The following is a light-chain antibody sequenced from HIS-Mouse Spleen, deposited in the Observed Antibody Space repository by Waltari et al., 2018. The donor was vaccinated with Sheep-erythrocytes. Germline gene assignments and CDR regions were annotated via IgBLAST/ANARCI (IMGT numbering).Light chain of an antibody. Sequence: QPASVSGSPGQSITISCTGTSSDVGSYNLVSWYQQHPGKAPQLMIYEGSKRPSGVSNRFSGSKSGNTASLTISGLQAEDEADYYCCSYAGSSTPWVFGGGTKLTVL. V-gene: IGLV2-23*01. CDR2: EGS. CDR1: SSDVGSYNL. CDR3: CSYAGSSTPWV. J-gene: IGLJ3*02.